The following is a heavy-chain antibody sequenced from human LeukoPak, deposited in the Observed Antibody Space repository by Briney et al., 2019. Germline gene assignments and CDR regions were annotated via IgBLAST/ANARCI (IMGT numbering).Heavy chain of an antibody. CDR1: GDTFSSYA. CDR3: ARGENCGGDCYLDYFDY. Sequence: ASVKVSCKASGDTFSSYAISWVRDAPGQGLEWMGGIILIFGTANYAQKFQGSVTITADESTSTAYMELSSLRSEDTAVYYCARGENCGGDCYLDYFDYWGQGTLVTVSS. V-gene: IGHV1-69*13. CDR2: IILIFGTA. J-gene: IGHJ4*02. D-gene: IGHD2-21*01.